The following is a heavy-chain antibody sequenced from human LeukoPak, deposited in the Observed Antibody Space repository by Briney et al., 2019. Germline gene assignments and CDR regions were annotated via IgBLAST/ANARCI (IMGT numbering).Heavy chain of an antibody. CDR1: GYTFTGYY. V-gene: IGHV1-2*02. J-gene: IGHJ6*02. CDR3: AIDPYEFDVYYYGMDV. Sequence: ASVKVTCKSSGYTFTGYYMHWVRQPPGQGLEWVGWINPNSGGTNYAQKFQGRVTMTRDTSISTAYMELSRLRSDDTAVYFCAIDPYEFDVYYYGMDVWGQGTTVTVSS. D-gene: IGHD3-3*01. CDR2: INPNSGGT.